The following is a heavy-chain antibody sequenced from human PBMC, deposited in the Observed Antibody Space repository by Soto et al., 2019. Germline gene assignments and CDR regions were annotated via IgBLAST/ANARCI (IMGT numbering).Heavy chain of an antibody. J-gene: IGHJ4*02. CDR2: IIPIFGTA. CDR3: AAEVVSPDTAMVTFSY. Sequence: VKVSCKASGGTFSSYAISWVRQALGQGLEWMGGIIPIFGTANYAQKFQGRVTITADKSTSTAYMELSSLRSEDTAVYYCAAEVVSPDTAMVTFSYWGQGTLVTVSS. D-gene: IGHD5-18*01. CDR1: GGTFSSYA. V-gene: IGHV1-69*06.